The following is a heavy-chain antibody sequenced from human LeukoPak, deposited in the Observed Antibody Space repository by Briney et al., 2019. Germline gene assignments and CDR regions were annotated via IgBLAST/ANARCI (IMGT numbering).Heavy chain of an antibody. V-gene: IGHV3-13*01. J-gene: IGHJ6*03. D-gene: IGHD1-1*01. CDR2: IGTASDT. CDR3: ARGPPRGKYYYMDV. CDR1: GFTFSSFD. Sequence: GGSLRLSCAASGFTFSSFDMHWVRQPPRQGLEWVSTIGTASDTYYPGSVEGRFTLSRDNAKNSLYLQMNSLTAGDTAVYYCARGPPRGKYYYMDVWGKGTTVTVSS.